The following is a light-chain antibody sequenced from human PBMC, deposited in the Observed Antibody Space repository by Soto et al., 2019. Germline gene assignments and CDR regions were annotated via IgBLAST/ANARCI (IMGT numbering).Light chain of an antibody. V-gene: IGKV3-20*01. CDR3: QQYGSSRWT. CDR2: GAS. Sequence: ETVLTQSPGTLSLSPGERATLSCRASQTIRSNYLAWYRQTPGQAPRLLIYGASNRATGIADRFSGSGSGTDFTLLISRLEPEDFALYYCQQYGSSRWTFSQGTKVEIK. CDR1: QTIRSNY. J-gene: IGKJ1*01.